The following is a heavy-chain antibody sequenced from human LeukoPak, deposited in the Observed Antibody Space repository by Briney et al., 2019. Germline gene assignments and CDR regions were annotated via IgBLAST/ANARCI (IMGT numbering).Heavy chain of an antibody. CDR3: ARVEAAAGIQKEDY. D-gene: IGHD6-13*01. Sequence: GGSLRLSCATSGFTFSPFWIHWVRQSPGKGLEWVSRIGLDERSTNYANSVKGRFTISRDNAKNSLYLQMNSLRAEDTAVYYCARVEAAAGIQKEDYWGQGTLVTVSS. CDR1: GFTFSPFW. V-gene: IGHV3-74*01. J-gene: IGHJ4*02. CDR2: IGLDERST.